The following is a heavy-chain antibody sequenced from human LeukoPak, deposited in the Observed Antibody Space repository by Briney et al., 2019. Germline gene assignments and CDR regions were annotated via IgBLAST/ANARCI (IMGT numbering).Heavy chain of an antibody. CDR3: ARGRYDFWSGYYMYGYFDY. V-gene: IGHV1-18*01. CDR1: GYTFTSYG. Sequence: GASVKVSCKASGYTFTSYGISWVRQAPGQGLEWMGWISAYNGNTNYAQKFQGRVTITRNTSISTAYMELSSLRSEDTAVYYCARGRYDFWSGYYMYGYFDYWGQGTLVTVSS. D-gene: IGHD3-3*01. J-gene: IGHJ4*02. CDR2: ISAYNGNT.